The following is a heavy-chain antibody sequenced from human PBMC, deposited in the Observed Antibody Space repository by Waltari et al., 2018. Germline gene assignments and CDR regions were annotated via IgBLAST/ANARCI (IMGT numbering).Heavy chain of an antibody. Sequence: QVQLQESGPGLVKPSETLSLTCTGSGGSISSYYWNWIRQPPGKGLEWSGFIYYSGSTNYNPSLKSRVTISLDTSKNQFSLKVGSVTAADTAVYYCARGENYSSGWFDYWGQGTLVTVSS. CDR2: IYYSGST. V-gene: IGHV4-59*01. D-gene: IGHD6-19*01. CDR1: GGSISSYY. J-gene: IGHJ4*02. CDR3: ARGENYSSGWFDY.